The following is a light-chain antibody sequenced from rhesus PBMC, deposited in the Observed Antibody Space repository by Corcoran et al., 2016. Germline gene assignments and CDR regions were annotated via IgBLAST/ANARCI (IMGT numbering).Light chain of an antibody. CDR1: QGINRE. CDR2: TTT. V-gene: IGKV1-94*01. J-gene: IGKJ1*01. Sequence: DIQMTQSPSSLSASVGDRVTVTCRASQGINRELSWYQQKPGKAPTLLIYTTTSLQTGVSSRFSGSGSGTDYTLTISSLQPEDVATYYCLQDYTTPWTFGQGTKVEIK. CDR3: LQDYTTPWT.